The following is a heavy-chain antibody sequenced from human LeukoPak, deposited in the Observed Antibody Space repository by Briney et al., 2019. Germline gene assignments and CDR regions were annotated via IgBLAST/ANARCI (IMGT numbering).Heavy chain of an antibody. CDR1: GGTFSSYA. J-gene: IGHJ6*03. CDR3: ASFLKHYYYYYRDV. CDR2: IIPIFGTA. V-gene: IGHV1-69*13. Sequence: ASVKVSCKASGGTFSSYAISWVRQAPGQGLEWMGGIIPIFGTANYAQKFQGRVTITADESTSTAYMELSSLRSKDTAVYYCASFLKHYYYYYRDVWGKGATVTVSS.